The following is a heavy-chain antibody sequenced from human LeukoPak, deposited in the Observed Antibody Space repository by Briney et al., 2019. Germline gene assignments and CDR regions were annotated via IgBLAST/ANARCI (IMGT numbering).Heavy chain of an antibody. D-gene: IGHD5-24*01. Sequence: GGSLRLSCTASGLTFSTNPMHWVRQAPGKGLEWVAVISYDGNAKYYADSVKGRFTISRDNSKNTLYLQMNSLRPEDTAVYYCARSPSDGYNYLDYWGQGTLVTVSS. V-gene: IGHV3-30*04. CDR2: ISYDGNAK. CDR1: GLTFSTNP. CDR3: ARSPSDGYNYLDY. J-gene: IGHJ4*02.